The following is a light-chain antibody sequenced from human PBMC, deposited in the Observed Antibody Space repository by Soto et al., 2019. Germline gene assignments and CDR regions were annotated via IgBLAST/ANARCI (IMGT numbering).Light chain of an antibody. Sequence: QSVLTQPPSVSGAPGQRVTISCTGSSSNIGAGYDVHWYQQLPGTAPKLLIYGNSNRPSGVPDRFSGSKSGTSASLAITELQAEDEADYYCQSYDSSLSGSYVFGTGTKVNVL. CDR3: QSYDSSLSGSYV. CDR1: SSNIGAGYD. CDR2: GNS. J-gene: IGLJ1*01. V-gene: IGLV1-40*01.